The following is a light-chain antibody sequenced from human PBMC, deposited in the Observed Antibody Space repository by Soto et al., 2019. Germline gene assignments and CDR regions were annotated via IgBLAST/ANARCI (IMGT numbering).Light chain of an antibody. CDR1: QGISSY. Sequence: DSTLTKSPSFLSSSVGDRVAITCRASQGISSYLAWYQQKRGKAPKLLLSAASTLQSGVPSRFSGSGSGTEFTLTISSLQPEDFATYYYQQLNSYPPLTFGGGTKVEIK. CDR2: AAS. V-gene: IGKV1-9*01. J-gene: IGKJ4*01. CDR3: QQLNSYPPLT.